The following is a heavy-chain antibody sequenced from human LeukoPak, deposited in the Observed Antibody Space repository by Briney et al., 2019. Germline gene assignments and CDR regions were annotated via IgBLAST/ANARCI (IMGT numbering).Heavy chain of an antibody. Sequence: PSETLSLTCTVSGGSISSYYWSWIRQPPGKGLEWIGYIYTSGSTNYNPSLKSRVTISVDTSKNQFSLKLSSVTAADTAVYYCARSLGYCSSTSCYEGTNYYYYYGMDVWGQGTTVTVSS. CDR1: GGSISSYY. J-gene: IGHJ6*02. V-gene: IGHV4-4*09. D-gene: IGHD2-2*01. CDR3: ARSLGYCSSTSCYEGTNYYYYYGMDV. CDR2: IYTSGST.